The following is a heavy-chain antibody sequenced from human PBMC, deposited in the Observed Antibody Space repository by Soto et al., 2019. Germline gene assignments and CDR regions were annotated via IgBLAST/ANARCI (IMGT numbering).Heavy chain of an antibody. CDR1: GFTFTTYA. J-gene: IGHJ4*02. CDR2: ISGSGGST. CDR3: VKSSSGWYQFEY. D-gene: IGHD6-19*01. Sequence: GGSLRLSCAASGFTFTTYAMSWVRQAPGKGLEWVSGISGSGGSTYYAVSVKGRFTISRDNSKSTLYLQMNSLRAEDTAIYYSVKSSSGWYQFEYWGQGSPVTVSS. V-gene: IGHV3-23*01.